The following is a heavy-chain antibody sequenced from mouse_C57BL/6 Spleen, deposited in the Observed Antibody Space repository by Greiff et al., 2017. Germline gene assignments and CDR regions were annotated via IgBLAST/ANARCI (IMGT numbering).Heavy chain of an antibody. CDR1: GYTFTSYW. CDR2: IDPSDSYT. D-gene: IGHD1-1*01. V-gene: IGHV1-69*01. Sequence: VQLQQPGAELVMPGASVKLSCKASGYTFTSYWMHWVKQRPGQGLEWIGEIDPSDSYTNYNQKFKGKSTLTVDKSSSTAYMQLSSLTSEDSAVYYCARLYGSRYLYYFDYWGQGTTLTVSS. CDR3: ARLYGSRYLYYFDY. J-gene: IGHJ2*01.